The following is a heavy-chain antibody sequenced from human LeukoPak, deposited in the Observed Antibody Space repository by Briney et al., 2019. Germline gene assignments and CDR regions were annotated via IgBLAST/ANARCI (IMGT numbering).Heavy chain of an antibody. CDR3: ARGPYDILTGYYQDY. V-gene: IGHV3-53*01. CDR1: GFTFSSYA. D-gene: IGHD3-9*01. J-gene: IGHJ4*02. CDR2: IYSGDRT. Sequence: QPGGSLRLSCAASGFTFSSYAMSWVRQAPGKGLEWVSVIYSGDRTYYADSVKGRFTISRDNSKNTLYLQMNSLRAEDTAMYYCARGPYDILTGYYQDYWGQGNLVTVSS.